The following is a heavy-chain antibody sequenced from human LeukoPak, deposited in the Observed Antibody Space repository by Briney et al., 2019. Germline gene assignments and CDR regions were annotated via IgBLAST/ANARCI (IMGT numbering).Heavy chain of an antibody. D-gene: IGHD3-16*01. CDR2: INPSGGST. V-gene: IGHV1-46*01. Sequence: ASVKVSCKASGYTFTSHYMNWVRQAPGQGLEWMGIINPSGGSTSYAQKFQGRVTMTRYTSTSTVYMELSSLRSEDTAVYYCASLGGVRAAWGGFDYWGQGTLVIVSS. CDR1: GYTFTSHY. CDR3: ASLGGVRAAWGGFDY. J-gene: IGHJ4*02.